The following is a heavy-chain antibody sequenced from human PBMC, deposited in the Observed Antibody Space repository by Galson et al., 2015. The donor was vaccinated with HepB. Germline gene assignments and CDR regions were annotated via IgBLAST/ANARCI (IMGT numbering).Heavy chain of an antibody. V-gene: IGHV3-30*18. J-gene: IGHJ4*02. Sequence: SLRLSCAASGFTFSSYGMHWVRQAPGKGLEWVAVISYDGSNKYYADSVKGRFTISRDNSKNTLYLQMNSLRAEDTAVYYCAKKANYDFWSGPDYWGQGTLVTVSS. CDR3: AKKANYDFWSGPDY. CDR2: ISYDGSNK. CDR1: GFTFSSYG. D-gene: IGHD3-3*01.